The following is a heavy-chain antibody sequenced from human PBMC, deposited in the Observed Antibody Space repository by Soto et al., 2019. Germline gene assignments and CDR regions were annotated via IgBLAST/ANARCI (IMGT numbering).Heavy chain of an antibody. CDR1: GFTFSSYW. CDR3: ARVRNGDWYFDY. V-gene: IGHV3-74*01. CDR2: INIDGSTI. Sequence: EVQLVESGGGLVQPGGSLRLSCAASGFTFSSYWMHWVRQAPGKGLVWVSRINIDGSTISYADSVKGRFTISRDNAKNTLYLQMHSLRGADAAVYYCARVRNGDWYFDYWAQGTLVTVSS. J-gene: IGHJ4*02. D-gene: IGHD4-17*01.